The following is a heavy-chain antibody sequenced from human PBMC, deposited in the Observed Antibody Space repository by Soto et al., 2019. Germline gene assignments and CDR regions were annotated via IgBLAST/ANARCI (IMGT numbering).Heavy chain of an antibody. CDR3: AKSVYNWNDGFFDY. J-gene: IGHJ4*02. D-gene: IGHD1-1*01. V-gene: IGHV3-20*04. CDR1: GSTFDDNG. CDR2: INRNGGST. Sequence: PGGSLRLSCAASGSTFDDNGMSWVRQAPGKGLEWVSGINRNGGSTGYADSVKGRFTISRDNSKNTLYLQMSSLRAEDTAVYYCAKSVYNWNDGFFDYWGQGTLVTVSS.